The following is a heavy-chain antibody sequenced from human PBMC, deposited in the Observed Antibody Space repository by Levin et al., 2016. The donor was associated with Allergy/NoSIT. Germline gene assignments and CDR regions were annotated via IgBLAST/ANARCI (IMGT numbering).Heavy chain of an antibody. Sequence: SVKVSCKASGGAFSRFAISWVRQAPGQGLEWMGNIIPFLGTSNYAETFQGRVTITADESTSTAYMELSSLRSEDTAVYYCARYYGSSGVFDIWGQGTMVTVSS. V-gene: IGHV1-69*11. J-gene: IGHJ3*02. D-gene: IGHD6-6*01. CDR2: IIPFLGTS. CDR3: ARYYGSSGVFDI. CDR1: GGAFSRFA.